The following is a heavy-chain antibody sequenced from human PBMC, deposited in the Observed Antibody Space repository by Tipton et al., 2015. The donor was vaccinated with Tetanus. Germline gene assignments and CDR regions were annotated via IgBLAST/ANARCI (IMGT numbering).Heavy chain of an antibody. Sequence: TLSLTCAVYGGSFSGYYWSWIRQPPGKGLEWIGEINHSGSTNYNPSLKSRVTISVDTSKNQFSLKLSSVTAADTAVYYCARALAAGTGGGLDYWGQGTLVTVSS. J-gene: IGHJ4*02. CDR3: ARALAAGTGGGLDY. D-gene: IGHD6-13*01. V-gene: IGHV4-34*09. CDR2: INHSGST. CDR1: GGSFSGYY.